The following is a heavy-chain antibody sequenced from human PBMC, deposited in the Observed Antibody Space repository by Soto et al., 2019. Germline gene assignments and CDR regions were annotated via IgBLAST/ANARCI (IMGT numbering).Heavy chain of an antibody. Sequence: PSETLSLTCTVSGGSIGSYSCTWILQRPGKGMEWIRYMYFRGSTNYNPSLKSRVTISVDTSKNQFSMKMSSVTAADTAVYYCARDRSGGYCPSFFDYWGQGILVTVSS. D-gene: IGHD2-21*02. CDR1: GGSIGSYS. V-gene: IGHV4-59*13. CDR2: MYFRGST. CDR3: ARDRSGGYCPSFFDY. J-gene: IGHJ4*02.